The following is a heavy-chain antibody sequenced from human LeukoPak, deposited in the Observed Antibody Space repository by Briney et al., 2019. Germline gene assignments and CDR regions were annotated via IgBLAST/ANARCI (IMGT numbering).Heavy chain of an antibody. J-gene: IGHJ6*03. Sequence: PSETLSLTCTVSGGSISSSSYYWGWIRKPPGKGLEWIGSMYYSGSTYYNPSLKSRVTISVDTSKNQFSLKLSSVTAADTAVYYCASLPKEYYDFWSGYYPYMDVWGKGTTVTVSS. V-gene: IGHV4-39*01. D-gene: IGHD3-3*01. CDR1: GGSISSSSYY. CDR2: MYYSGST. CDR3: ASLPKEYYDFWSGYYPYMDV.